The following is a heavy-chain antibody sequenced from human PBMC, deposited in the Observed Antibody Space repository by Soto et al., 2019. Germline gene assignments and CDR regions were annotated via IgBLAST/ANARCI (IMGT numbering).Heavy chain of an antibody. V-gene: IGHV3-11*01. CDR2: ISGSGSTI. Sequence: ESGGGLVKPGGSLRLSCAASGFSFSAHYMTWIRQAPGKGLEWVSYISGSGSTIYYADSVKGRFTVSRDNAKNSLYLQMNSLRAEDTAVYYCAGDPYYYASNYWGQGTLVIVSS. CDR3: AGDPYYYASNY. J-gene: IGHJ4*02. D-gene: IGHD3-10*01. CDR1: GFSFSAHY.